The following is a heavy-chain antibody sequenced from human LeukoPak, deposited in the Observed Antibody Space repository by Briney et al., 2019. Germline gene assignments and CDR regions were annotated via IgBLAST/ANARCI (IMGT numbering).Heavy chain of an antibody. CDR2: IKYDGSDK. Sequence: GGSLRLSCAASGFTFSGFWMSWVRQAPTKGLEWVVNIKYDGSDKGYVDSVKGRFSVSRDNANISLYLQMNSLRAEDTAVYYCVRGGGSFDSWGQGTLVTVSS. D-gene: IGHD3-16*01. CDR3: VRGGGSFDS. V-gene: IGHV3-7*04. CDR1: GFTFSGFW. J-gene: IGHJ4*02.